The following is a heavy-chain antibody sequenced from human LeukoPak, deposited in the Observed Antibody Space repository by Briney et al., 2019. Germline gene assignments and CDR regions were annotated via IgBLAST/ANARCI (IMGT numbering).Heavy chain of an antibody. D-gene: IGHD4-17*01. CDR1: GGCFSGYY. CDR2: INHSGST. V-gene: IGHV4-34*01. CDR3: AREDFGDSLDY. Sequence: PSETLSLTCAVYGGCFSGYYWSWIRQSPGKGLEWIEEINHSGSTNYTPSLKSRVTMSVDTSKNQFSLRLSSVTAADTAVYYCAREDFGDSLDYWGQGTLVTVSS. J-gene: IGHJ4*02.